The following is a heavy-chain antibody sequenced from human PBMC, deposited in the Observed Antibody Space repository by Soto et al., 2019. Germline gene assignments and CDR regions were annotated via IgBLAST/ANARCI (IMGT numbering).Heavy chain of an antibody. D-gene: IGHD1-1*01. CDR3: ARGTKTGTAYYYYYGMDV. CDR2: INHSGST. Sequence: QVQLQQWGAGLLKPSETLSLTCAVYGGSFSGYYWSWIRQPPGKGLELIGEINHSGSTNYNPSLKSRVTISVDTSKNQFSLKLSSVTAADTAVYYCARGTKTGTAYYYYYGMDVWGQGTTVTVSS. V-gene: IGHV4-34*01. J-gene: IGHJ6*02. CDR1: GGSFSGYY.